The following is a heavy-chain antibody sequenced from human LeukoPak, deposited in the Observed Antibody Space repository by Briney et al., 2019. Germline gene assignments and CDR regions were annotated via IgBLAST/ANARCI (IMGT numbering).Heavy chain of an antibody. CDR3: TREASVVTYDY. D-gene: IGHD4-23*01. J-gene: IGHJ4*02. CDR2: IRSKAYGGTT. V-gene: IGHV3-49*04. Sequence: PGRSLRLSCTTSGFTFGDFAMSWVRQAPGKGLEWVGFIRSKAYGGTTEYAASVKGRFTISRDDSKSIAYMHMNSLKTEDTAVYYCTREASVVTYDYWGQGTLVTVSS. CDR1: GFTFGDFA.